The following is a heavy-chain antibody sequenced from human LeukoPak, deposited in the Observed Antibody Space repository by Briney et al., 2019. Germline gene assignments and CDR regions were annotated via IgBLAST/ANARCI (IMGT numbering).Heavy chain of an antibody. D-gene: IGHD4-17*01. CDR1: GFTFSSYG. J-gene: IGHJ3*02. Sequence: PGRSLRLSCAASGFTFSSYGMHWVRQAPGKGLEWVAVIWYDGSNKYYADSVKGRFTISRDNSKNTLYLQMNSLRAEDTAVYYCARDSTGYGDYPRVDAFDIWGQGTMVTVSS. V-gene: IGHV3-33*01. CDR3: ARDSTGYGDYPRVDAFDI. CDR2: IWYDGSNK.